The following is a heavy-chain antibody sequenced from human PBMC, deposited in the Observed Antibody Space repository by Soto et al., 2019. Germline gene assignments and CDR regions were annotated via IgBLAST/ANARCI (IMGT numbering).Heavy chain of an antibody. CDR3: AGAESAAASWGWDY. V-gene: IGHV1-18*01. CDR1: GYTFTSYG. J-gene: IGHJ4*02. CDR2: ISAYNGNT. Sequence: ASVKVSCKASGYTFTSYGISWVRQPPGQGLEWMGWISAYNGNTNYAQKLQGRVTMTTDTSTSTAYMELRSLRSDDTAVYYCAGAESAAASWGWDYWGQGTLVTVSS. D-gene: IGHD2-2*01.